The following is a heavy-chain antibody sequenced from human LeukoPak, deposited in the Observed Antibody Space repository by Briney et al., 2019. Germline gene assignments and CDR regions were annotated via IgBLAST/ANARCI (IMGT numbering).Heavy chain of an antibody. V-gene: IGHV3-23*01. CDR1: GFTFSSSA. D-gene: IGHD3-10*01. J-gene: IGHJ5*02. CDR3: ARFLGGTFDP. CDR2: ISNNGGYT. Sequence: GGSLRLSCAASGFTFSSSAMSWVRQAPGKGLEWVSAISNNGGYTHYADSVQGRFTISRDNSKNTLYLQMNSLRAEDTAVYYCARFLGGTFDPWGQGTLVTVSS.